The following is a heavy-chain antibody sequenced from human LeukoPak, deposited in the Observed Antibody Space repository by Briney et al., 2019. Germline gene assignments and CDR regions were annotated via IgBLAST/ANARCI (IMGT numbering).Heavy chain of an antibody. CDR1: VYTFTGNY. J-gene: IGHJ3*02. Sequence: ASVKVSCEASVYTFTGNYMHWVPQAPGQGLEWMGWINPKSGGTNYGQKFQGRVTMTRDTSISTAYMELGRLRSDDTAVYYCARLPLWGDAFDIWGQGTMVTVSS. CDR3: ARLPLWGDAFDI. V-gene: IGHV1-2*02. D-gene: IGHD2-21*01. CDR2: INPKSGGT.